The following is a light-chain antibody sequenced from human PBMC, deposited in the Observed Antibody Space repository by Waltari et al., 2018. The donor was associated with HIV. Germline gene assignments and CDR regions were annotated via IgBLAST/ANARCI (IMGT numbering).Light chain of an antibody. V-gene: IGKV1-5*03. CDR2: KAA. Sequence: DIQMPQSPSTLSASVGDRVTITCRASQSISNWLAWYQQKPGKAPNLLIYKAASLKSGVPSRFSGSGSGTEFTLTISSLQPDDFATYYCQQYNSYPYTFGPGTKLEIK. CDR1: QSISNW. J-gene: IGKJ2*01. CDR3: QQYNSYPYT.